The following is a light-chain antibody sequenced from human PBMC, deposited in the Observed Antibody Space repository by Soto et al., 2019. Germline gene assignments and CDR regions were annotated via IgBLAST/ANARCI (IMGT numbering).Light chain of an antibody. CDR1: SSNIGAGYD. J-gene: IGLJ1*01. Sequence: QSVLTQPPSVSGAPGQRVTISCAGGSSNIGAGYDVHWYQQLSGGAPKLLMYGNNHRPSGVPERFSGSKSGTSASLAITDLQAGDEADYYCQSYESGLIGYVFGTGTKVTVL. V-gene: IGLV1-40*01. CDR3: QSYESGLIGYV. CDR2: GNN.